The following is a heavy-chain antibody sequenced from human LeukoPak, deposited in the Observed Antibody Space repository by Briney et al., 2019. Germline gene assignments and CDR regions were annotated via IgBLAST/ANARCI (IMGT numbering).Heavy chain of an antibody. CDR2: INHSGST. CDR1: GGSFSGYY. J-gene: IGHJ5*02. CDR3: ARGVTVTTVGKNWFDP. D-gene: IGHD4-17*01. V-gene: IGHV4-34*01. Sequence: PSETLSLTCAVYGGSFSGYYWSWIRQPPGKGLEWIGEINHSGSTNYNPSLKSRVTISVETSKNQFSLKLSSVTAADTAVYYCARGVTVTTVGKNWFDPWGQGTLVTVSS.